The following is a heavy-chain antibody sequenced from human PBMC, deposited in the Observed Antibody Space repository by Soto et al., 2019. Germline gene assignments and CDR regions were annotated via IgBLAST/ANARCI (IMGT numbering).Heavy chain of an antibody. CDR2: IDTDGGGT. V-gene: IGHV3-74*01. CDR3: ATVFEV. J-gene: IGHJ4*02. CDR1: GFTFRSHR. D-gene: IGHD2-8*01. Sequence: EVQLVESGGGLVQPGGSLRVSCAASGFTFRSHRIHWVRQAPGKGLEWVSRIDTDGGGTSYADSVKGRFTISTDNAENAVYLRMNGLRVGETDVYYCATVFEVWGQGTLVTVSS.